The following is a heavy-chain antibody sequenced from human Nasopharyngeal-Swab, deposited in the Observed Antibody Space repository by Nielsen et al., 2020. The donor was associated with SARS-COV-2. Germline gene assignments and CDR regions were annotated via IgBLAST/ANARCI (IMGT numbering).Heavy chain of an antibody. CDR1: GGSINNYY. CDR3: ANWAGSDSDYYGPLDY. Sequence: GSLRLSCSVSGGSINNYYWSWIRQPAGKGLEWIGRIYFSGSTNYNPSLKSRVTMSVDMSKNQFSLKLSSVTAADTAVYYCANWAGSDSDYYGPLDYWGQGILVTVSS. V-gene: IGHV4-4*07. J-gene: IGHJ4*02. D-gene: IGHD4-11*01. CDR2: IYFSGST.